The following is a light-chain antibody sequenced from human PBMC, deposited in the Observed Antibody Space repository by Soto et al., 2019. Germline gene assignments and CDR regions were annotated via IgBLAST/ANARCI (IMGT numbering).Light chain of an antibody. J-gene: IGKJ5*01. CDR3: QQHGQWPIT. CDR1: QSVDSY. CDR2: GAS. V-gene: IGKV3-11*01. Sequence: EIGLTQSPASLSLSPGERAALSCRASQSVDSYLAWYQQKPGQAARLLIYGASSRATGIPDRFSGSGSGTEFTLTISSLQPEDFATYYCQQHGQWPITFGQGTLLAVK.